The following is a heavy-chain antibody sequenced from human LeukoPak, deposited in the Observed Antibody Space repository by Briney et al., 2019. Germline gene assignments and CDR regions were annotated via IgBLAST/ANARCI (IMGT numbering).Heavy chain of an antibody. CDR3: ARDGPVWDLVVPAATRPDNWFDP. Sequence: SVKVSCKASGYTFTSYGISWVRQAPGQGLEWMGGIIPIFGTANYAQKFQGRVTITADESTSTAYMELSSLRSEDTAVYYCARDGPVWDLVVPAATRPDNWFDPWGQGTLVTVSS. J-gene: IGHJ5*02. CDR1: GYTFTSYG. V-gene: IGHV1-69*13. D-gene: IGHD2-2*01. CDR2: IIPIFGTA.